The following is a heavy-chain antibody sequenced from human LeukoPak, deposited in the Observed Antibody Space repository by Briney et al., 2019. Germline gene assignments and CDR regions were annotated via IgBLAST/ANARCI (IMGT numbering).Heavy chain of an antibody. CDR3: ARGAQWLDVDYYGMDV. D-gene: IGHD6-19*01. J-gene: IGHJ6*02. CDR1: GFTFSDYY. Sequence: GGSLRLSCAASGFTFSDYYMSWIRQAPGKGLEWVSYISSSGSTIYYADSVKRRFTISRDNAKNSLYLQMNSLRAEDTAVYYCARGAQWLDVDYYGMDVWGQGTTVTVSS. V-gene: IGHV3-11*01. CDR2: ISSSGSTI.